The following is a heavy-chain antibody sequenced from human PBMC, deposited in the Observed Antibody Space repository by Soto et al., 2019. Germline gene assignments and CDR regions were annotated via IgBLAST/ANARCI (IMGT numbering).Heavy chain of an antibody. V-gene: IGHV3-49*03. D-gene: IGHD5-18*01. Sequence: GGSLRLSCTASGFTFGDYAMSWFRQAPGKGLEWVGFIRSKAYGGTTEYAASVKGRFTISRDDSKSIAYLQMNSLKTEDTAVYYCTRAGYSYRRTPLYYFDYWGQGTLVTVSS. CDR3: TRAGYSYRRTPLYYFDY. CDR1: GFTFGDYA. CDR2: IRSKAYGGTT. J-gene: IGHJ4*02.